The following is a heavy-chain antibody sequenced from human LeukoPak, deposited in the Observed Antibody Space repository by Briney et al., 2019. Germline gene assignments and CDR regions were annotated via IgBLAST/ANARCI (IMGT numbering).Heavy chain of an antibody. CDR2: IKQDGSEK. V-gene: IGHV3-7*01. D-gene: IGHD3-22*01. CDR1: GFTFTSYW. CDR3: ARGGIWSDYYDSSDNDY. J-gene: IGHJ4*02. Sequence: GGSLRLSCAVSGFTFTSYWMSWVRQAPGKGLEWVANIKQDGSEKYYVDSVKGRFTISRDNVKKSLYLQMNSLRAEDTAVYYCARGGIWSDYYDSSDNDYWGQGTLVTVSS.